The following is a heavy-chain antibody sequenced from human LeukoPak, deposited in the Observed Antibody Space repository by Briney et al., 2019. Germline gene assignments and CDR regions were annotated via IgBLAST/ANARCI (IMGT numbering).Heavy chain of an antibody. D-gene: IGHD6-19*01. CDR1: GFTFSRYW. Sequence: GGSLRLSCADSGFTFSRYWMSWVRQAPGKGLEWVANIKQDGSEKYYLDSVKGRFTISRDNAKNSVYLQMNSLRAEDTAVYYCARFEQWLIGGAFDIWGQGTTVTVSS. V-gene: IGHV3-7*01. CDR3: ARFEQWLIGGAFDI. J-gene: IGHJ3*02. CDR2: IKQDGSEK.